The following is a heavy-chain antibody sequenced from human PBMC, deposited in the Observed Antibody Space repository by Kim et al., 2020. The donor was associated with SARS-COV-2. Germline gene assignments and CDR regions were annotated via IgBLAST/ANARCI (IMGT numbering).Heavy chain of an antibody. J-gene: IGHJ4*02. Sequence: KYYADPVKGRFTISRYNCKNTLYLQMNSLRAEDTAVYYCAPVTAGDRGGYWGQGTLVTVSS. CDR2: K. V-gene: IGHV3-30*01. CDR3: APVTAGDRGGY. D-gene: IGHD2-21*02.